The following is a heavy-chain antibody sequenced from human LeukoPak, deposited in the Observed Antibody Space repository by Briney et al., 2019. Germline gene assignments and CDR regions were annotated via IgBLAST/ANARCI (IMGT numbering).Heavy chain of an antibody. CDR3: AKDDNYIRFLS. CDR1: GFTFSDYY. J-gene: IGHJ5*02. Sequence: GGSLRLSCAASGFTFSDYYMSWIRQAPGKGLEWASGISGTDGKTSYADSVKGRFTISRDNSKNTLYLQMNSLRAEDTAVYYCAKDDNYIRFLSWGQGTLVTVSS. CDR2: ISGTDGKT. V-gene: IGHV3-23*01. D-gene: IGHD3-16*01.